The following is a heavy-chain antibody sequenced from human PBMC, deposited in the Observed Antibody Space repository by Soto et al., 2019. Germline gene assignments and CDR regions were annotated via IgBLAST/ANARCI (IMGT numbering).Heavy chain of an antibody. J-gene: IGHJ3*02. V-gene: IGHV4-39*01. Sequence: TVSCGNSGNIGCRWGWKKKPPGKGLQWIGNIYYRGSTNYNPSLKSPVTISVDTSKNQFSLKLSSVTAADTAVYYCARKRDDSYTSHAFDIRGQAIM. CDR1: CGNSGNIGCR. CDR2: IYYRGST. D-gene: IGHD3-16*01. CDR3: ARKRDDSYTSHAFDI.